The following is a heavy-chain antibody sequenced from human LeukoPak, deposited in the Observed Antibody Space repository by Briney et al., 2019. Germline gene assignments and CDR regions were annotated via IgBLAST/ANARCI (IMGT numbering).Heavy chain of an antibody. CDR1: GFTFTSYA. Sequence: GGCLRLSCAASGFTFTSYAMSWVRQAPGKGLEWVSAISGSGGSTYYADSVKSPFPISRDNSKNTLYLQMNSLRGEDTAVYYCAKGPYCSSTSCYMFAYNWFDPWGQGTLVTVSS. CDR3: AKGPYCSSTSCYMFAYNWFDP. V-gene: IGHV3-23*01. J-gene: IGHJ5*02. D-gene: IGHD2-2*02. CDR2: ISGSGGST.